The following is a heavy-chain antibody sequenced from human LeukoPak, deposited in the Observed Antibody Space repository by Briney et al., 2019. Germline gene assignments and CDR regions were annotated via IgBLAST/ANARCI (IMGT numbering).Heavy chain of an antibody. CDR3: ARLSVGATDY. D-gene: IGHD1-26*01. J-gene: IGHJ4*02. CDR2: ISYSGST. Sequence: SETLSLTCAVSGYSISSGYYWGWIRQPPGKGLEWIGSISYSGSTYYNPSHKSRVTISVDTSKNQFSLKLSSVTAADTAVYYCARLSVGATDYWGQGTLVTVSS. CDR1: GYSISSGYY. V-gene: IGHV4-38-2*01.